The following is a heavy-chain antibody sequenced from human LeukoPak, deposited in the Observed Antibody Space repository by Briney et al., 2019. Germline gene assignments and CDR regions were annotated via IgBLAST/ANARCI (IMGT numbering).Heavy chain of an antibody. Sequence: PSETLSLTCTVSGGSLSSNSYYWGWIRRPPGKGLEWIGTIYYSGSTYYNPSLKSRVTISVDTSKNQFSLKLSSVTAADTAVHYCARQVYCSSTSCYAGGYYFDYWGQGTLATVSS. J-gene: IGHJ4*02. D-gene: IGHD2-2*01. CDR2: IYYSGST. V-gene: IGHV4-39*01. CDR3: ARQVYCSSTSCYAGGYYFDY. CDR1: GGSLSSNSYY.